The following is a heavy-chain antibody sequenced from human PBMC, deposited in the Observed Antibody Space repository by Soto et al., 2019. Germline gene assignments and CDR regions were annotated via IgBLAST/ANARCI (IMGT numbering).Heavy chain of an antibody. CDR2: IYYSGAT. J-gene: IGHJ6*02. Sequence: SETLSLTCTVSGGSISSGGYYWSWIRQHPGKGLEWIGCIYYSGATYYNPSLKGRVTISVDTSKNQFSLKLSSVTAADTAVYYCARGGLGYCSGGSCYSAELSRYYYGMDVWGQGTTVTVSS. D-gene: IGHD2-15*01. V-gene: IGHV4-31*03. CDR1: GGSISSGGYY. CDR3: ARGGLGYCSGGSCYSAELSRYYYGMDV.